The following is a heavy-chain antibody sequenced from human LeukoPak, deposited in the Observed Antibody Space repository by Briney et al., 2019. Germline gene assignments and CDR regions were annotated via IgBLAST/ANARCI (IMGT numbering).Heavy chain of an antibody. CDR2: IIPIFGTA. V-gene: IGHV1-69*01. J-gene: IGHJ3*02. CDR1: GGTFSSYA. D-gene: IGHD2-15*01. CDR3: ARDVVVVAAPSGAFDI. Sequence: ASVKVSCKASGGTFSSYAISWVRQAPGQGLEWMGGIIPIFGTANYAQKFQGRVTITADESTSTAYMELSSLRSEDTAVYYCARDVVVVAAPSGAFDIWGQGTMVTVS.